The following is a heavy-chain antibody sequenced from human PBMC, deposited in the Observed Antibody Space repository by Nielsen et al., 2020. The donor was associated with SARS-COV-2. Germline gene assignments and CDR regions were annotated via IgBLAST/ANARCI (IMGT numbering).Heavy chain of an antibody. Sequence: WVRQAPGQGLEWMGRIIPILGIANYAQKFQGRVTITADKSTSTAYMELSSLRSEDTAVYYCARGEGLVTLYYGSPLLGYWGQGTLVTVSS. CDR2: IIPILGIA. V-gene: IGHV1-69*04. J-gene: IGHJ4*02. CDR3: ARGEGLVTLYYGSPLLGY. D-gene: IGHD3-10*01.